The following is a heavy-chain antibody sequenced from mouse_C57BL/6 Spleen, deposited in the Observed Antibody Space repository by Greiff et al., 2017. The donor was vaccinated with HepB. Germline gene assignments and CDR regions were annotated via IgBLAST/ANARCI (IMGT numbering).Heavy chain of an antibody. CDR1: GFTFSDYG. V-gene: IGHV5-17*01. J-gene: IGHJ2*01. CDR3: ARGYSNYYFDY. CDR2: ISSGSSTI. D-gene: IGHD2-5*01. Sequence: EVHLVESGGGLVKPGGSLKLSCAASGFTFSDYGMHWVRQAPEKGLEWVAYISSGSSTIYYADTVKGRFTISRDNAKNTLFLQMTSLRSEDTAMYYCARGYSNYYFDYWGQGTTLTVSS.